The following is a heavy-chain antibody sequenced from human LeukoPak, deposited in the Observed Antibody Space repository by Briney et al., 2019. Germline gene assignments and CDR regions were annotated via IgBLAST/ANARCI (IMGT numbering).Heavy chain of an antibody. Sequence: PGGSLRLSCAAPAFTFSSYSMNWVRQAPGKGLEWVSSISSGSSDIYYADSVKGRFTISRDNAKNSFYLQMNSLRAEDTAVYYCATTVRYGSGSYDAFDIWGQGTMVTVSS. CDR1: AFTFSSYS. J-gene: IGHJ3*02. D-gene: IGHD3-10*01. V-gene: IGHV3-21*01. CDR2: ISSGSSDI. CDR3: ATTVRYGSGSYDAFDI.